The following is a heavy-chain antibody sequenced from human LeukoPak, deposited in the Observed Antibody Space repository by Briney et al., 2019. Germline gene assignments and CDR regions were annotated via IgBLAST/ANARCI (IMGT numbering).Heavy chain of an antibody. J-gene: IGHJ6*03. V-gene: IGHV3-53*01. CDR2: IYNSSRI. Sequence: PGGSLRLSCTVSGFTVSSNSMSWVRQAPGKGLEWVSFIYNSSRIHYSDSVKGRFTISRDNSKNTLYLQMNSLRAEDTAVYYCSRVQAGRFSYFYMDVWGKGTTVIVSS. CDR1: GFTVSSNS. CDR3: SRVQAGRFSYFYMDV. D-gene: IGHD6-13*01.